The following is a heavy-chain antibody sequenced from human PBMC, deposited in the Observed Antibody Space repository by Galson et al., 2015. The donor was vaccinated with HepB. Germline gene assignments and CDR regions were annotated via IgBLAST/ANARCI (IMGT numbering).Heavy chain of an antibody. CDR1: GFTFSSYA. V-gene: IGHV3-30-3*01. J-gene: IGHJ4*02. Sequence: SLRLSCAASGFTFSSYAMHWVRQAPGKGLEWVAVISYDGSNKYYADSVKGRFTISRDNSKNTLYLQMNSLRAEDTAVYYCARGTNYDFWSGYFEDYWGQGTLVTVSS. CDR2: ISYDGSNK. D-gene: IGHD3-3*01. CDR3: ARGTNYDFWSGYFEDY.